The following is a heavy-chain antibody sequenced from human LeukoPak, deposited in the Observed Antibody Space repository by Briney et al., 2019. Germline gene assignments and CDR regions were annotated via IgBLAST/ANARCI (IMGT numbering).Heavy chain of an antibody. CDR2: INQSGST. J-gene: IGHJ5*02. Sequence: SETLSLTCAVYGGSFSGYYWSWIRQPPGKGLEWIGEINQSGSTNYNPSLKSRVTISVDTSKNQFSLKLSSVTAADTAVYYCARGGRSYSSSWTRWFDPWGQGTLVTVSS. D-gene: IGHD6-13*01. V-gene: IGHV4-34*01. CDR1: GGSFSGYY. CDR3: ARGGRSYSSSWTRWFDP.